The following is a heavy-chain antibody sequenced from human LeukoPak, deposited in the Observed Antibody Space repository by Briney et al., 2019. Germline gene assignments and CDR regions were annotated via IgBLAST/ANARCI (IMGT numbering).Heavy chain of an antibody. CDR1: GFTFSSYE. D-gene: IGHD6-6*01. J-gene: IGHJ4*02. V-gene: IGHV3-48*03. CDR2: ISSSGSTI. Sequence: GGSLRLSCAASGFTFSSYEMNWVRQAPGKGLEWVSYISSSGSTIYYADSVKGRFTISRDNAENSLYLQMNSLRAEDMAVYYCAREASIVVRCSDYWGQGTLVTVSS. CDR3: AREASIVVRCSDY.